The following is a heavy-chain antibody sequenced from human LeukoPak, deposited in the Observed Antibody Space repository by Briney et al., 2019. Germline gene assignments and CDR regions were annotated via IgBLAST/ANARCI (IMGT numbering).Heavy chain of an antibody. CDR2: MNPNSGNT. J-gene: IGHJ4*02. D-gene: IGHD3-10*01. CDR3: ARGLRFGELFGY. CDR1: GYTFTSYD. V-gene: IGHV1-8*01. Sequence: ASVKVSCKASGYTFTSYDINWVRQATGQGLEWMGWMNPNSGNTGYAHKFQGRVTMTRNTSISTAYMELSSLRSEDTAVYYCARGLRFGELFGYWGQGTLVTVSS.